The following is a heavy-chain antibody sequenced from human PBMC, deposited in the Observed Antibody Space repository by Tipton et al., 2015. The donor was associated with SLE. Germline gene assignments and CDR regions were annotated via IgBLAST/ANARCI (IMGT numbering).Heavy chain of an antibody. CDR2: IYTSGST. V-gene: IGHV4-61*02. J-gene: IGHJ6*02. CDR1: GDSISSGSYY. CDR3: ARDWIMVPGVIRYYSMDV. D-gene: IGHD3-10*01. Sequence: TLSLTCAVSGDSISSGSYYWSWIRQPAGKGLEWIGRIYTSGSTTYNPSLKSRVTISLDKSRTQFSLKLNSVTAADTAVYYCARDWIMVPGVIRYYSMDVWGQGTTVTVSS.